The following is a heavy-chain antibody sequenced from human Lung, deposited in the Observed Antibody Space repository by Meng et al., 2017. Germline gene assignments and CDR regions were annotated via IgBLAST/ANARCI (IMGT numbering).Heavy chain of an antibody. V-gene: IGHV4-34*01. CDR2: INHSGST. Sequence: HVQLQQWVAGLLKPSETLSLPCVVSGGSFSDYYWSWIRQPPGKGLEWIGEINHSGSTNYNPSLESRATISVDTSQNNLSLKLSSVTAADSAVYYCARGPTTMAHDFDYWGQGTLVTVSS. D-gene: IGHD4-11*01. CDR3: ARGPTTMAHDFDY. J-gene: IGHJ4*02. CDR1: GGSFSDYY.